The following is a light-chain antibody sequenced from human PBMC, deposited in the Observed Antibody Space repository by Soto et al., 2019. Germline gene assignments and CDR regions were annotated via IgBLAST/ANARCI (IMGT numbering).Light chain of an antibody. CDR2: DAS. CDR3: QHRNGCPGT. CDR1: QSVTGY. J-gene: IGKJ1*01. Sequence: EIVLTQSPATLSLSPGERGTLSCRASQSVTGYLAWYQQKPGQAPRLLVYDASNRATGIPTRFSGSGSGTDFTLTISIVQPDDFAVYYCQHRNGCPGTFGQGTKVDIK. V-gene: IGKV3-11*01.